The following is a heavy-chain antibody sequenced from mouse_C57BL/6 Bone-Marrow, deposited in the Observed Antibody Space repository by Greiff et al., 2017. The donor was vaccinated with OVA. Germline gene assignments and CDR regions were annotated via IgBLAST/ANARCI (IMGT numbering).Heavy chain of an antibody. CDR1: GYTFTSYW. Sequence: VQLKQPGAELVRPGSSVKLSCKASGYTFTSYWMDWVKQRPGQGLEWIGNIYPSDSETPYNQKFKDKATLTVDKSSSTAYMQLSSLTSEDSAVYYCARYYGSSSYYFDDWGQGTTLTVSS. D-gene: IGHD1-1*01. CDR3: ARYYGSSSYYFDD. V-gene: IGHV1-61*01. CDR2: IYPSDSET. J-gene: IGHJ2*01.